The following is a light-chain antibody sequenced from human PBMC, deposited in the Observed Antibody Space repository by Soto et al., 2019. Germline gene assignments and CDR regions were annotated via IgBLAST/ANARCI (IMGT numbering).Light chain of an antibody. V-gene: IGLV2-8*01. CDR1: SSDVGGYNY. J-gene: IGLJ1*01. CDR3: SSYSGTNYHYV. Sequence: SVLAERRAASGCRSRSVTIYYNETSSDVGGYNYVSWYQRHPGKAPKLMIYEVSERPSGVPDRFSGSKSGNTASLTVSGLQADDEADYYCSSYSGTNYHYVFGTGTKVTVL. CDR2: EVS.